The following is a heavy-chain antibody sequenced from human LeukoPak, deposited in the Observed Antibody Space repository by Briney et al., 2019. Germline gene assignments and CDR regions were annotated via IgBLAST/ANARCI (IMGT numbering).Heavy chain of an antibody. CDR3: ARDLFYGSGSPSGY. CDR2: ISSSGGSSGGST. Sequence: GGSLRLSCAVSGFTFSNYAMNWVRQAPGKGLEWVSAISSSGGSSGGSTYYADSVKGRFTISRDNSKNTLYLRMNSLRAEDTAVYYCARDLFYGSGSPSGYWGQGTLVTVSS. V-gene: IGHV3-23*01. CDR1: GFTFSNYA. D-gene: IGHD3-10*01. J-gene: IGHJ4*02.